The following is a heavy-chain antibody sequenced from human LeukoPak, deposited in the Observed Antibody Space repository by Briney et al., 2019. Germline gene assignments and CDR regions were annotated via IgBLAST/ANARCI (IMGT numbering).Heavy chain of an antibody. D-gene: IGHD3-10*01. CDR1: GYTFTSYY. CDR3: AREGLADSGSSNDY. CDR2: INPSGGST. Sequence: GASVKVSCKASGYTFTSYYMHWVRQAPGQGLEWMGVINPSGGSTIYAQKFQGRVTMTWDTSTSAVYMELNSLTSEDTAVYYCAREGLADSGSSNDYWGQGTLVTVSS. J-gene: IGHJ4*02. V-gene: IGHV1-46*01.